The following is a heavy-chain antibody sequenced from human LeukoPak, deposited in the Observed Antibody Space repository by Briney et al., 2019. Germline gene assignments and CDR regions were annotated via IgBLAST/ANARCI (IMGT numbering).Heavy chain of an antibody. D-gene: IGHD2-2*01. J-gene: IGHJ6*02. Sequence: PSETLSLTFAVYGGSFSDYFWGWIRQPPGKGLEWIGEINHSGRTYYNPSLKSRVTISVDTSKNQFSLNLSSVTAADTAVYYCARDVVVVPAAIHYGMDVWGQGTTVGLSS. CDR1: GGSFSDYF. CDR2: INHSGRT. CDR3: ARDVVVVPAAIHYGMDV. V-gene: IGHV4-34*01.